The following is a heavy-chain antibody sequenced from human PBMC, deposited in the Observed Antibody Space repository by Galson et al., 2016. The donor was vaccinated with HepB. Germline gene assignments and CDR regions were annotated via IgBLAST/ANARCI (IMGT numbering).Heavy chain of an antibody. J-gene: IGHJ6*02. V-gene: IGHV3-48*03. CDR3: ARNRSSWRLYYYYGIDV. D-gene: IGHD6-13*01. CDR2: ISNDGSTI. CDR1: GFTFSSYE. Sequence: SLRLSCAASGFTFSSYEMHWVRQAPGKGLERVSYISNDGSTINYADSVKGRFTISGDNAKNSLYLQMNSLRAEDTAVYYCARNRSSWRLYYYYGIDVWGQGTTVTVSS.